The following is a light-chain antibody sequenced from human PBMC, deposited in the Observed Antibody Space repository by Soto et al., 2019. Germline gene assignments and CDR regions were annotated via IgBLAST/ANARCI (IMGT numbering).Light chain of an antibody. CDR1: QSVTNS. CDR2: GAS. V-gene: IGKV3-15*01. J-gene: IGKJ1*01. CDR3: QQSNNWPPT. Sequence: EIVLAQSPGTLSLSPGERATLSCRASQSVTNSFLAWYQQKPGQAPRLLIYGASTRATGVPARFGGSGSGTDFTLTISSLQSDDFAVYYCQQSNNWPPTFGQGTKVDIK.